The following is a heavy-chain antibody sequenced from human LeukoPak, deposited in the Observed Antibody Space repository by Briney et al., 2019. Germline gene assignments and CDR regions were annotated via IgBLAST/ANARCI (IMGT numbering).Heavy chain of an antibody. D-gene: IGHD4-17*01. J-gene: IGHJ6*03. CDR1: GFMVSSYA. V-gene: IGHV3-23*01. CDR3: AKAGRGYGDYVDYMDV. CDR2: ISGSGGNT. Sequence: GGTLRLSRAASGFMVSSYAMSWVRHAPGKGLEWVSAISGSGGNTNYADPVKGRFTHSRDNSKNTLYLQMNSLRAEDTAVYYCAKAGRGYGDYVDYMDVWGKGTTVTVSS.